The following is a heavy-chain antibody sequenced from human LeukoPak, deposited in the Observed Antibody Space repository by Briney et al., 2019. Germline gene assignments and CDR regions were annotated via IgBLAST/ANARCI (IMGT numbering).Heavy chain of an antibody. J-gene: IGHJ4*02. CDR1: GFTFSTYS. CDR3: ARGSIAARPEGFDY. D-gene: IGHD6-6*01. Sequence: GESLRLSCAASGFTFSTYSMNWVRQAPGKGLEWVSSISGSSSYIYYADSLKGRFTISRDNAKNSLYLQMNSLRAEDTAVYYCARGSIAARPEGFDYWGQGTLVTVSS. CDR2: ISGSSSYI. V-gene: IGHV3-21*01.